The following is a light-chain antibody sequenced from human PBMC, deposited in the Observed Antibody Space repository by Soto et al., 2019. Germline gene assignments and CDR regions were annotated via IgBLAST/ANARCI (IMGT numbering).Light chain of an antibody. Sequence: QSVLTQPPSASGTPGQRVTISCSGSSSNIGSNYVYWYQQLPGTAPKLLIYRNNQRPSGVPDRFSGSKSGTSASLAISGLRSEDEADYYCAAWDDSLSGSVFGIGTKVTVL. CDR2: RNN. CDR1: SSNIGSNY. V-gene: IGLV1-47*01. J-gene: IGLJ1*01. CDR3: AAWDDSLSGSV.